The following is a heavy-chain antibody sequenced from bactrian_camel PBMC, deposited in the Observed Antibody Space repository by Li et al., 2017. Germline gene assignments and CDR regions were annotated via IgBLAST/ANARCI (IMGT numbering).Heavy chain of an antibody. CDR2: IYGDGTMT. CDR1: GFTFEDFV. Sequence: HVQLVESGGGLVQPGESLRLSCVGSGFTFEDFVITWVRQAPGQDLKWVTSIYGDGTMTYYADSVKGRFTVARDNAKNTAFLQMNSLKTDDTALYYCATGRGDCSGGECVVAREDFVFWGQEGTQVTVS. D-gene: IGHD1*01. J-gene: IGHJ4*01. V-gene: IGHV3-2*01.